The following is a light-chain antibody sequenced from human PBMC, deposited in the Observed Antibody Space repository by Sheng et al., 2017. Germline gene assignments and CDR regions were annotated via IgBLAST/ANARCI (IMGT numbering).Light chain of an antibody. CDR2: NDI. CDR1: NIGTKS. Sequence: SYELTQPPSVSVAPGQTAMMACGGDNIGTKSVHWYQQKPGQAPVLVVYNDIERPSGIPQRFSGSTSATTATLTISRVEAGDEADYYCQVWDRDSDHRVFGGGTYLTVL. V-gene: IGLV3-21*02. J-gene: IGLJ2*01. CDR3: QVWDRDSDHRV.